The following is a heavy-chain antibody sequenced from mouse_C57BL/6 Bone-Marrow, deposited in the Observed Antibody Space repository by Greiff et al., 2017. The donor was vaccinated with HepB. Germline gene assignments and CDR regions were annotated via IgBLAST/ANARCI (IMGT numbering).Heavy chain of an antibody. J-gene: IGHJ2*01. CDR2: IDPETGGT. V-gene: IGHV1-15*01. CDR3: TPIYDGYYVYFDY. Sequence: QVQLQQSGAELVRPGASVTLSCKASGYTFTDYEMHWVKQTPVHGLEWIGAIDPETGGTAYNQKFKGKAILTADKSSSTAYMELRSLTSEDSAVYYCTPIYDGYYVYFDYWGQGTTLTVSS. D-gene: IGHD2-3*01. CDR1: GYTFTDYE.